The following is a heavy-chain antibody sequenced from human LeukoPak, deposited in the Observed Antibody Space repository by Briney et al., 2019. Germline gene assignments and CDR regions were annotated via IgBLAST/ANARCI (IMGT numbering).Heavy chain of an antibody. V-gene: IGHV2-5*01. D-gene: IGHD6-19*01. CDR3: GHRRQSFDYHGVDV. CDR2: TYWNGDK. Sequence: SGPTLVNPTQTLTLTCTFSGLSLSESGVGVVWIRQPTGKALEWLGVTYWNGDKRYNPSLRSRLTITKDTSRNQEVLTMTNMDPVDTATYYCGHRRQSFDYHGVDVWGQGTTVTVSS. CDR1: GLSLSESGVG. J-gene: IGHJ6*02.